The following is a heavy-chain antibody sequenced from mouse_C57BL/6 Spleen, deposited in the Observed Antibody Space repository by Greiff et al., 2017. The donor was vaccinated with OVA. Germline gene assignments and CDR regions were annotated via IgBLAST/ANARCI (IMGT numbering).Heavy chain of an antibody. Sequence: EVQLVESGGGLVKPGGSLKLSCAASGFTFSSYAMSWVRQTPEKRLEWVATISDGGSYTYYPDNVKGRFTISRDNAKNNLYLQMSHLKSEDTAMYYCAREGEGNYPYAMDYWGQGTSVTVSS. CDR2: ISDGGSYT. D-gene: IGHD2-1*01. J-gene: IGHJ4*01. V-gene: IGHV5-4*01. CDR3: AREGEGNYPYAMDY. CDR1: GFTFSSYA.